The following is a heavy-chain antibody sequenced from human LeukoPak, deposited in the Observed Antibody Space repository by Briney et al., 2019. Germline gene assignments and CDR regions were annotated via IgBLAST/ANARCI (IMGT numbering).Heavy chain of an antibody. D-gene: IGHD2-2*01. V-gene: IGHV3-21*01. CDR2: ISRNSRHV. CDR3: VRIDGVVPA. Sequence: GGSLRLSCAASGFTLSDYSMNWVRQAPGKGLEWVSSISRNSRHVYYGGSVWGRFTISRDDARNSLFLEMNSLRAEDMAVYYCVRIDGVVPAWGPGTLVTVSS. CDR1: GFTLSDYS. J-gene: IGHJ5*02.